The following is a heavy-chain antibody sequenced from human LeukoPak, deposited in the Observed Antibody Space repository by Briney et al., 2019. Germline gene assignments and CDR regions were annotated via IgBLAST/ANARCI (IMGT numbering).Heavy chain of an antibody. CDR2: ISAYNGNT. Sequence: AAVKDSCKASGYTFTSYGISWVRQAPGQGLEWMGWISAYNGNTNYAQKLQGRVTMTTDTSTSTAYMELRSLRSDDTAVYYCARTTVTTYLLDYWGQGNLVTVSS. D-gene: IGHD4-17*01. CDR3: ARTTVTTYLLDY. CDR1: GYTFTSYG. J-gene: IGHJ4*02. V-gene: IGHV1-18*01.